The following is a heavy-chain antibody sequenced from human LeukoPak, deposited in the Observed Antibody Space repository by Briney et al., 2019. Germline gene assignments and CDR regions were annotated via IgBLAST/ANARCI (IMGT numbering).Heavy chain of an antibody. CDR2: INHSGST. J-gene: IGHJ3*02. CDR1: RGSFSGYY. CDR3: ARSPTIAAAGAFDI. V-gene: IGHV4-34*01. D-gene: IGHD6-13*01. Sequence: SETLSLTCAVYRGSFSGYYWSWIRQPPGQGLEWIGGINHSGSTNDNPSLKSRVTISVDTSKYQFSLKLSSVTAADTAVYYCARSPTIAAAGAFDIWGQGTMVTVSS.